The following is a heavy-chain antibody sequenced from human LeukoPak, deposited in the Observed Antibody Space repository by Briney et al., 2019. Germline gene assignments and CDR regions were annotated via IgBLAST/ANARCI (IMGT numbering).Heavy chain of an antibody. CDR3: ARASSTSHYYYYGMDV. Sequence: PGGSLRLSCVASGFTFSSYAFHWVRQAPGKGLEWVATMSFDVNNKYYADSVRGRFTISRDNSKNTLYLQMNSLGAEDTAVYSCARASSTSHYYYYGMDVWGQGTTVTVSS. CDR1: GFTFSSYA. J-gene: IGHJ6*02. CDR2: MSFDVNNK. V-gene: IGHV3-30*04. D-gene: IGHD2-2*01.